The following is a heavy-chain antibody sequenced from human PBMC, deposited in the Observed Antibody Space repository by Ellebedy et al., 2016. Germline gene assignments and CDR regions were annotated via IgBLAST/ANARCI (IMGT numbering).Heavy chain of an antibody. CDR1: GYTFTSYY. D-gene: IGHD3-10*01. V-gene: IGHV1-46*04. J-gene: IGHJ3*02. CDR3: ARDFTMVRGVITHAFDI. CDR2: INPSGGST. Sequence: ASVKVSCKASGYTFTSYYMHWVRQAPGQGLEWMGIINPSGGSTSYAQKLQGRVTMTRDTSTSTVYMELSSLRSEDTAVYYCARDFTMVRGVITHAFDIWGQGTMVTVSS.